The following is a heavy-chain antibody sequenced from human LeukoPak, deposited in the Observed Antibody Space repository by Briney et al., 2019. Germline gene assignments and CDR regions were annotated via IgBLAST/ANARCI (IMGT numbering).Heavy chain of an antibody. CDR2: ISYDGSNK. J-gene: IGHJ6*04. Sequence: PGGSLSLSCAASGFTFSSYAMHWVRQAPGKGLEWVAVISYDGSNKYYADSVKGRFTISRDNSKNTLYLQMNSLRAEDTAVYYCAREGGGSCYSSVCYYYGMDVWGKGTTVTVSS. V-gene: IGHV3-30*04. CDR3: AREGGGSCYSSVCYYYGMDV. CDR1: GFTFSSYA. D-gene: IGHD2-15*01.